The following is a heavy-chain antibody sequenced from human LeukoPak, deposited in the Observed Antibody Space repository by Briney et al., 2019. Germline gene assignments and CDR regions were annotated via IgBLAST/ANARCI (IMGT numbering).Heavy chain of an antibody. J-gene: IGHJ6*03. V-gene: IGHV1-69*01. CDR2: IIPIFGTA. D-gene: IGHD3-3*01. CDR1: GGTFSSYA. CDR3: ARASYDFWSGFATPLYYMDV. Sequence: SVKVSCKASGGTFSSYAISWVRQAPGQGLEWMGGIIPIFGTANYAQKFQGRVTITADESTSTAYMELSSLRSEDTAVYYCARASYDFWSGFATPLYYMDVWGKGTTVTVSS.